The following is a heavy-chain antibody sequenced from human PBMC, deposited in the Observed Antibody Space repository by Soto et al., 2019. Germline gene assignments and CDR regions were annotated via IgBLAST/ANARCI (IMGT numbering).Heavy chain of an antibody. V-gene: IGHV3-30-3*01. CDR2: ISYDGSNK. CDR3: ARVYGLLPYFDY. CDR1: GFTFSSYA. D-gene: IGHD3-10*01. Sequence: QVQLVESGGGVVQPGRSLRLSCAASGFTFSSYAMHWVRQAPGKGLEWVAVISYDGSNKYYADSVKGRFTISRDNSKNTLYLQMNSLRAEDTAVYYCARVYGLLPYFDYWGQGTLVTVSS. J-gene: IGHJ4*02.